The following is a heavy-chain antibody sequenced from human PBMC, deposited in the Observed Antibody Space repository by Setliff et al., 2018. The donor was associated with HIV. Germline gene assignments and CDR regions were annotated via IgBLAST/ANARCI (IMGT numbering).Heavy chain of an antibody. Sequence: PGGSLRLSCAASGFTFDDYGMSWVRQAPGKGLEWVSGINWNGGSTGYADSVKGRFTISRDNSQNALYLQMDSLRAEDTAMYYCVAWGTGNFWGQGTQVTVSS. D-gene: IGHD7-27*01. J-gene: IGHJ4*02. CDR2: INWNGGST. CDR1: GFTFDDYG. CDR3: VAWGTGNF. V-gene: IGHV3-20*04.